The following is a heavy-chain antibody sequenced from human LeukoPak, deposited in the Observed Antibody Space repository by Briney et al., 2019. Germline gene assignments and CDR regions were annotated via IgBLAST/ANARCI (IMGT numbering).Heavy chain of an antibody. D-gene: IGHD2-2*01. CDR2: IYYSGST. CDR3: ARSPYCSSTSCYGLVDY. V-gene: IGHV4-59*01. Sequence: PSETLSLTCTVYGVSIICYYWSWIRQPPGKGLEWIGYIYYSGSTNYDPSLKSRVTISVDTSKNQFSLKLSSVTAADTAVYYCARSPYCSSTSCYGLVDYWGQGTLVTVCS. CDR1: GVSIICYY. J-gene: IGHJ4*02.